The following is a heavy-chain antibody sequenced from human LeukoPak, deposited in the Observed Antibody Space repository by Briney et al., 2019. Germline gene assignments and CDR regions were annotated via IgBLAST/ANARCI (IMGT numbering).Heavy chain of an antibody. CDR3: ARSPATYYYDSSGYYYVYFQH. CDR1: GGSISSGSYY. J-gene: IGHJ1*01. Sequence: SETLSLTCTVSGGSISSGSYYWSWIRQPAGKGLEWIGRIYTSGRTSYNPSLKSRVTISVDTSKNQFSLKLSSVTAADTAVYYCARSPATYYYDSSGYYYVYFQHWGQGTLVTVSS. D-gene: IGHD3-22*01. V-gene: IGHV4-61*02. CDR2: IYTSGRT.